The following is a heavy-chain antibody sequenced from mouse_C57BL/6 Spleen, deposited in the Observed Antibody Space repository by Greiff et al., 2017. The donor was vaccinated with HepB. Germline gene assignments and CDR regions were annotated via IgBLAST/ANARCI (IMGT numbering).Heavy chain of an antibody. Sequence: EVKLVESGPGLVKPSQSLSLTCSVTGYSITSGYYWNWIRQFPGNKLEWMGYISYDGSNNYNPSLKNRISITRDTSKNQFFLKLNSVTTEDTATYYCARDPDGYYFDYWGQGTTLTVSS. V-gene: IGHV3-6*01. CDR3: ARDPDGYYFDY. D-gene: IGHD2-3*01. CDR1: GYSITSGYY. CDR2: ISYDGSN. J-gene: IGHJ2*01.